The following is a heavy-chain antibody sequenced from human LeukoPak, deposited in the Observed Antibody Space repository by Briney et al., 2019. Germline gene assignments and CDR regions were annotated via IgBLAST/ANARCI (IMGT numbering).Heavy chain of an antibody. V-gene: IGHV1-69*01. J-gene: IGHJ4*02. D-gene: IGHD3-9*01. CDR1: GGTFSSYA. CDR2: IIPIFGTA. CDR3: ARLNYDILTGYYDLDY. Sequence: GSSVKVSCKASGGTFSSYAISWVRQAPGQGLEWMGGIIPIFGTANYAQKFQGRVTITAGESTSTAYMELSSLRSEDTAVYYCARLNYDILTGYYDLDYWGQGTLVTVSS.